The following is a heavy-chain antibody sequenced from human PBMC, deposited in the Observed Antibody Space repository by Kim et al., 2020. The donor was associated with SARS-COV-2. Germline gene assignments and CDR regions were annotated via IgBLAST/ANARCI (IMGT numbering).Heavy chain of an antibody. CDR2: IKSKTDGGTT. CDR3: TTDFGYSSSWYGSLGPYYYYYGMDV. CDR1: GFTFSNAW. D-gene: IGHD6-13*01. V-gene: IGHV3-15*01. J-gene: IGHJ6*02. Sequence: GGSLRLSCAASGFTFSNAWMSWVRQAPGKGLEWVGRIKSKTDGGTTDYAAPVKGRFTISRDDSKNTLYLQMNSLKTEDTAVYYCTTDFGYSSSWYGSLGPYYYYYGMDVWGQGTTVTVSS.